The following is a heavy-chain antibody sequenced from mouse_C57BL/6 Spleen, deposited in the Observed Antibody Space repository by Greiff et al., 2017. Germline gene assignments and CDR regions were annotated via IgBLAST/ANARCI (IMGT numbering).Heavy chain of an antibody. V-gene: IGHV1-85*01. CDR1: GYTFTNYD. CDR2: IYPRDGST. J-gene: IGHJ1*03. D-gene: IGHD3-3*01. CDR3: ARGGDRWYFDV. Sequence: QVQLKESGPELVKPGASVKLSCKASGYTFTNYDINWVKQRPGQGLEWIGWIYPRDGSTKYNEKFKGKATLTVDTSSSTAYMELHSLTSEDSAVYFCARGGDRWYFDVWGTGTTVTVSS.